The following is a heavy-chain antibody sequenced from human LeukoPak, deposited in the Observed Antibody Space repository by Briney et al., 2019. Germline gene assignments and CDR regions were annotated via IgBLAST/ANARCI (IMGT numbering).Heavy chain of an antibody. CDR3: AREGLDY. CDR2: MNPNSGNS. V-gene: IGHV1-8*01. Sequence: ASVKVSCKASGYTFTNYDINWVRQAPGQGLEWMGYMNPNSGNSAYAQKFQGRVTITTDASISTAYMELSGLRSEDTALYYCAREGLDYWGQGTLVTVSS. CDR1: GYTFTNYD. J-gene: IGHJ4*02.